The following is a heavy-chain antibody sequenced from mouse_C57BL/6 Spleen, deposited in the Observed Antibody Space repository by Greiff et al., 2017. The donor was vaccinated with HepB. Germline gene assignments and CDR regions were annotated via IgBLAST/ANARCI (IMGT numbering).Heavy chain of an antibody. V-gene: IGHV5-4*03. J-gene: IGHJ1*03. D-gene: IGHD3-3*01. CDR3: ARGWADWYFDV. Sequence: EVKVVESGGGLVKPGGSLKLSCAASGFTFSSYAMSWVRQTPEKRLEWVATISDGGSYTYYPDNVKGRFTISRDNAKNNLYLQMSHLKSEDTAMYYCARGWADWYFDVWGTGTTVTVSS. CDR2: ISDGGSYT. CDR1: GFTFSSYA.